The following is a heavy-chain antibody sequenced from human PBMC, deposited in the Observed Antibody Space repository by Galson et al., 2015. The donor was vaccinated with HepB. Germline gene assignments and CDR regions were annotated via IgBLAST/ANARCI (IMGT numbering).Heavy chain of an antibody. CDR2: IWQDGSDK. CDR3: ARDRKEVGSSWTLDI. J-gene: IGHJ3*02. CDR1: GFTFSTST. V-gene: IGHV3-33*01. Sequence: SLRLSCAVSGFTFSTSTMHWARQAPGKGREWVAVIWQDGSDKYYADSVKGRFTISRDNSKNTLYLQMNSLRAEDTAVYYCARDRKEVGSSWTLDIWGQGTMVTVSS. D-gene: IGHD1-26*01.